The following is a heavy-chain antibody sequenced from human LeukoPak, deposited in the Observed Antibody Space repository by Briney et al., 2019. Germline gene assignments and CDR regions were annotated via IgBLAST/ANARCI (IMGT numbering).Heavy chain of an antibody. J-gene: IGHJ4*02. Sequence: QAWGSLRLSCAASGITVSTNYMSWVRQAPGKGLEWVSIIYSGGATFYADPVKGRFTISRENSKNTLWLQMNSLRAEDTAVYYCARLHYDVLTGPFDYWGQGTLVTVSS. CDR1: GITVSTNY. CDR3: ARLHYDVLTGPFDY. V-gene: IGHV3-66*04. D-gene: IGHD3-9*01. CDR2: IYSGGAT.